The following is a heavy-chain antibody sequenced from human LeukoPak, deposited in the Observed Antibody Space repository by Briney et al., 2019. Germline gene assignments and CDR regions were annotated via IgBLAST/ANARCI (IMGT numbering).Heavy chain of an antibody. CDR2: IKQDGSER. CDR3: ARAGW. CDR1: GFTFSDHW. Sequence: PGGSLRLSCAASGFTFSDHWMSWVRQAPGKGPEWVASIKQDGSERYYVDSVKGRFTISRDNAKNSLYLRMNGLRAEDTAVYYCARAGWWGQGTLVTVSS. J-gene: IGHJ4*02. V-gene: IGHV3-7*01. D-gene: IGHD6-19*01.